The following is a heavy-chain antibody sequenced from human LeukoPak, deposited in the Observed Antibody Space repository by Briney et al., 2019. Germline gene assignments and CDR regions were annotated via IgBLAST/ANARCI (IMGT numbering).Heavy chain of an antibody. CDR3: ARGKVYDFWSGYSDYFDY. J-gene: IGHJ4*02. CDR1: GGTFSSYA. D-gene: IGHD3-3*01. V-gene: IGHV1-69*05. CDR2: IIPISGTA. Sequence: ASVKVSCKASGGTFSSYAISWVRQAPGQGLEWMGGIIPISGTANYAQKFQGRVTITTDESTSTAYMELSSLRSEDTAVYYCARGKVYDFWSGYSDYFDYWGQGTLVTVSS.